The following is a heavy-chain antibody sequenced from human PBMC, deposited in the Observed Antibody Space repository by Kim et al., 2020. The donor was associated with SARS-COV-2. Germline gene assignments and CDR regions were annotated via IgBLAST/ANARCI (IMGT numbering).Heavy chain of an antibody. CDR3: ARDPVGMDYYYYGMDV. J-gene: IGHJ6*02. Sequence: SETLSLTCTVSGGSISSGGYYWSWIRQHPGKGLEWIGYIYYSGSTYYNPSLKSRVTISVDTSKNQFSLKLSSVTAADTAVYYCARDPVGMDYYYYGMDVWGQGTTVTVSS. CDR2: IYYSGST. V-gene: IGHV4-31*03. D-gene: IGHD1-26*01. CDR1: GGSISSGGYY.